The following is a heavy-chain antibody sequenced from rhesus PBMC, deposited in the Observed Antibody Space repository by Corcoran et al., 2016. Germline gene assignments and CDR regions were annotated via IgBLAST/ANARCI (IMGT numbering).Heavy chain of an antibody. Sequence: QLQLQESGPGLVKPSETLSVTCAVSGGSISSHYWSWIRQPPGEGLEWIGLINCSGSSTHYNPSLKMRVTLSVDTSKNQLSLKLSSVTAADTAVYYCARYTVTTGFDYWGQGVLVTVSS. CDR1: GGSISSHY. J-gene: IGHJ4*01. D-gene: IGHD4-23*01. V-gene: IGHV4-169*01. CDR3: ARYTVTTGFDY. CDR2: INCSGSST.